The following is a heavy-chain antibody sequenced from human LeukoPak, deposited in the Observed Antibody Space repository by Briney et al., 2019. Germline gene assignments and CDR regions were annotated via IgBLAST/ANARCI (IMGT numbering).Heavy chain of an antibody. Sequence: PSETLSLTCTVSGGSISSSGYYWGWIRQPPGKGLEWIGSIYYSGSTYYNPSLKSRVTISVDTSKNQFSLKLSSVTAADTAVYYCAKSGVAYYYYYMDVWGKGTTVTVSS. CDR3: AKSGVAYYYYYMDV. CDR1: GGSISSSGYY. D-gene: IGHD3-3*01. V-gene: IGHV4-39*01. CDR2: IYYSGST. J-gene: IGHJ6*03.